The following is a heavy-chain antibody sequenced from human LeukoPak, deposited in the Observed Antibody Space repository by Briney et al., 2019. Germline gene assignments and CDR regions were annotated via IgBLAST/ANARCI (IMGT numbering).Heavy chain of an antibody. V-gene: IGHV3-43*01. CDR2: ISWYGATT. Sequence: PGGSLRLSCAASGFMFDDYTMHWVRQSPGKGLEWVSLISWYGATTYYADSVRGRFTISRDNSKKSLHLEMNSLKSEDTALYYCARDRWYSSDDTSMHFYAMDVWGHGTTVTVSS. D-gene: IGHD5-12*01. J-gene: IGHJ6*02. CDR1: GFMFDDYT. CDR3: ARDRWYSSDDTSMHFYAMDV.